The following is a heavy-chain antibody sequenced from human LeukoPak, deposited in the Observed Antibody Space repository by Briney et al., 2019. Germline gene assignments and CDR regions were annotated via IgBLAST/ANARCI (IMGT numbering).Heavy chain of an antibody. D-gene: IGHD3-22*01. CDR2: INSDGSST. Sequence: PGGSLRLSCAASGFTFSSYWMHWVRQAPGKGLVWVSRINSDGSSTSYADSVKGRFTISRDNAKNTLYLQMNSLRAEDTAVYYCASSSQYYYDSSDLDYWGQGTLVIVSS. CDR3: ASSSQYYYDSSDLDY. CDR1: GFTFSSYW. V-gene: IGHV3-74*01. J-gene: IGHJ4*02.